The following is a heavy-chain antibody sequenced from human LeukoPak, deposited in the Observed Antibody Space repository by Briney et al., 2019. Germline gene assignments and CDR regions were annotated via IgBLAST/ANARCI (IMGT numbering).Heavy chain of an antibody. CDR3: ARTAVVTRRVTTVVKGGFGY. V-gene: IGHV3-30*04. CDR2: ISYDGSNK. Sequence: GGSLRLSCAASGFTFSSYAMHWVRQAPGKGLEWVAVISYDGSNKYYADSVKGRFTISRDNSKNTLYLQMNSLRAEDTAVYYCARTAVVTRRVTTVVKGGFGYWGQGTLVTVSS. D-gene: IGHD4-23*01. CDR1: GFTFSSYA. J-gene: IGHJ4*02.